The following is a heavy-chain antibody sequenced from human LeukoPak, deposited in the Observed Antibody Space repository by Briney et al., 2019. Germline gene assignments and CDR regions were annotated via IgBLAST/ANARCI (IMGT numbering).Heavy chain of an antibody. CDR3: AREGNDYGVLGPYYYYGMDV. CDR1: GYTFTGYY. J-gene: IGHJ6*02. Sequence: ASVTVSCKASGYTFTGYYMHWVRQAPGQGLEWMGWINPNSGGTNYAQKFQGRVTMTRDTSISTAYIELSRLRSDDTAVYYCAREGNDYGVLGPYYYYGMDVWGQGTTVTVSS. V-gene: IGHV1-2*02. CDR2: INPNSGGT. D-gene: IGHD4-17*01.